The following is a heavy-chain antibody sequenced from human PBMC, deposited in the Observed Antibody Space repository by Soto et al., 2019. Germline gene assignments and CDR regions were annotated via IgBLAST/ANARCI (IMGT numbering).Heavy chain of an antibody. Sequence: PGGSLRLSCAASGFSLNDYNLNWVRRAPGRGLEWVSSISGSGYISYADSLRGRVTISRDNAKKYLYLQIISLRAEDAAVYYCARDCSGATCFPGMDVWGLGTTVTVSS. V-gene: IGHV3-21*01. D-gene: IGHD2-15*01. CDR3: ARDCSGATCFPGMDV. J-gene: IGHJ6*02. CDR1: GFSLNDYN. CDR2: ISGSGYI.